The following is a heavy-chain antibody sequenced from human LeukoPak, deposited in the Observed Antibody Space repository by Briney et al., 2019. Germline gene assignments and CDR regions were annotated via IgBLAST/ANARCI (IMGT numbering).Heavy chain of an antibody. CDR3: ARERGLADAFDI. D-gene: IGHD2-15*01. CDR1: GFTFSSYA. Sequence: GGSLRLSCAASGFTFSSYAMHWVRQAPGKGXXXXXVISYDGSNKYYADSVKGRFTISRDNSKNTLYLQMNSLRAEDTAVYYCARERGLADAFDIWGQGTMVTVSS. V-gene: IGHV3-30*01. J-gene: IGHJ3*02. CDR2: ISYDGSNK.